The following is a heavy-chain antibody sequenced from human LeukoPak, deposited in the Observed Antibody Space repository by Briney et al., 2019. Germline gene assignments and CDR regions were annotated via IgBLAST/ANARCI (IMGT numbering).Heavy chain of an antibody. CDR2: MNPNSGNT. CDR1: GYTFTSYD. J-gene: IGHJ3*02. V-gene: IGHV1-8*01. D-gene: IGHD6-13*01. CDR3: ATGIAAADTGAFDI. Sequence: ASVKVSCKASGYTFTSYDINWVRQATGQGLEWMGWMNPNSGNTGYAQKFQGRVTMTRNTSISTAYMELSSLRSEDTAVYYCATGIAAADTGAFDIWGQGTMVTVSS.